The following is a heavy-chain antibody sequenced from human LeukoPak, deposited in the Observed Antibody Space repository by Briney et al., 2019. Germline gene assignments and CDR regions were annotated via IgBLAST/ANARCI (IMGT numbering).Heavy chain of an antibody. D-gene: IGHD6-13*01. J-gene: IGHJ4*02. CDR2: IGSGGST. V-gene: IGHV3-66*01. Sequence: GGSLRLSCAASGFTVRSNDMSWVRQAPGTGLEWVSVIGSGGSTYYADSVKGRFTISRDNYKNTLYLQMNSLRAEDTAVYYCARDRGAAAIFDYWGQGTLVTVSS. CDR3: ARDRGAAAIFDY. CDR1: GFTVRSND.